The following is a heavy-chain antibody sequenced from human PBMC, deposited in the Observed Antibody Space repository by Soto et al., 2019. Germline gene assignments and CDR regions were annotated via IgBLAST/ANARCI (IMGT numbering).Heavy chain of an antibody. D-gene: IGHD2-2*02. CDR3: ARDPQYCSSTSCYRGYGMDV. V-gene: IGHV3-30-3*01. Sequence: QVQLVESGGGVVQPGRSLRLSCAASGFTFSSYAMHWVRQAPGKGLEWVAVISYDGSNKYYADSVKGRFTISRDNSKNTLYLQMNSLRAEDTAVYYCARDPQYCSSTSCYRGYGMDVWGQGTTVTVSS. CDR1: GFTFSSYA. J-gene: IGHJ6*02. CDR2: ISYDGSNK.